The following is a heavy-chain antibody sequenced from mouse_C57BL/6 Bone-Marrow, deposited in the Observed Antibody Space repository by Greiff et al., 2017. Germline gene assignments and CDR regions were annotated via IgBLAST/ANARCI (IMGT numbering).Heavy chain of an antibody. V-gene: IGHV1-69*01. D-gene: IGHD1-1*01. CDR2: IDPSDSYT. CDR3: TRSDYYGSSYEDAMDY. J-gene: IGHJ4*01. Sequence: QVQLQQPGAELVMPGASVKLSCKASGYTFTSYWMHWVKQRPGQGLEWIGEIDPSDSYTNYNQKFKGKSTLTVDKSSSTAYMQLSSLTSEDSAVYYCTRSDYYGSSYEDAMDYRGQGTSVTDSS. CDR1: GYTFTSYW.